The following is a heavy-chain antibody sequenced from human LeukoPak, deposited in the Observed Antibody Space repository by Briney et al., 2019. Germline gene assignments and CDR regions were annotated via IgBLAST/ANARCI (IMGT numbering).Heavy chain of an antibody. V-gene: IGHV3-30-3*01. CDR3: ARDYFGDYGDYAYLDY. D-gene: IGHD4-17*01. CDR1: GFTFSSYA. J-gene: IGHJ4*02. Sequence: GRSLRLSCAASGFTFSSYAMHWVRQAPGKGLEWVAVISYDGSNKYYADSVKGRFTISRDNSKNTLYLQMNSLRAEETAVYYCARDYFGDYGDYAYLDYWGQGTLVTVSS. CDR2: ISYDGSNK.